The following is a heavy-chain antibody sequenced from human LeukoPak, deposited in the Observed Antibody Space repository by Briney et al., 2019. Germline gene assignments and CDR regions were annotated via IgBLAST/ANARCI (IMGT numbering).Heavy chain of an antibody. Sequence: SETLSLTCTVSGGSISSSSYYWGWIRQPPGKGLEWIGEMYLSGTTHSNPSVKSRVTISIDKSKNQFFLNLSSVTAADTAVYYCAGLVGRYSSGLYYYYFDYWGQGPLVTVSS. D-gene: IGHD3-22*01. J-gene: IGHJ4*02. CDR1: GGSISSSSYY. CDR3: AGLVGRYSSGLYYYYFDY. CDR2: MYLSGTT. V-gene: IGHV4-39*07.